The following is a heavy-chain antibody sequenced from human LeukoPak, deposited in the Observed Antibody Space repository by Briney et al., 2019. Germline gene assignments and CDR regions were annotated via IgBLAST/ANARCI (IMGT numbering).Heavy chain of an antibody. Sequence: PGRSLRLSCAASGFTFSSYAMHWVRQAPGKGLEWVAVMSYVGSNKYYADSVKGRFTISRNNSKNTLYLQMNSLRAEDTAVYYCASAGAIQDTDDAFDIWGQGTMVTVSS. CDR1: GFTFSSYA. CDR3: ASAGAIQDTDDAFDI. J-gene: IGHJ3*02. D-gene: IGHD2-15*01. CDR2: MSYVGSNK. V-gene: IGHV3-30*04.